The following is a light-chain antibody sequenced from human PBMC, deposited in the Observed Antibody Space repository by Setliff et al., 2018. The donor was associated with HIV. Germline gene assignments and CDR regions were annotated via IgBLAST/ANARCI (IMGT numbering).Light chain of an antibody. CDR2: DNN. V-gene: IGLV1-51*02. CDR1: SSNIGNNY. J-gene: IGLJ3*02. CDR3: GTWDNSLSAWV. Sequence: QSVLTQPPSVSAAPGQKVTISCSGSSSNIGNNYVSWYQQPPGTAPKFLIYDNNRRPSGIPDRFSGSKSGTSATLGITGLQTGDEADYYCGTWDNSLSAWVFGGGTKVTVL.